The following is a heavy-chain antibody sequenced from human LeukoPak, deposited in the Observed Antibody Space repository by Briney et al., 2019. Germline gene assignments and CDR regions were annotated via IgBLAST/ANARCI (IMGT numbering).Heavy chain of an antibody. V-gene: IGHV1-8*02. Sequence: ASVKVSCKASGYTFTGYYMHWVRQATGQGLEWMGWMNPNSGNTGYAQKFQGRVTMTRNTSISTAYMELSSLRSEDTAVYCCARGYSSSPFDYWGQGTLVTVSS. J-gene: IGHJ4*02. CDR1: GYTFTGYY. D-gene: IGHD6-6*01. CDR2: MNPNSGNT. CDR3: ARGYSSSPFDY.